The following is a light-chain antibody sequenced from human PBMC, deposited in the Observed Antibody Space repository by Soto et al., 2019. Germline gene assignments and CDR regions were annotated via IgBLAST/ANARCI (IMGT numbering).Light chain of an antibody. V-gene: IGKV1-27*01. Sequence: DIQMTQSNSSLSASVGDRVNITCRASQGISNYLAWYQQKPGKVPKLLIYAASTLQSGVPSRFSGSGSGTDFTLTISSLQPEDVATYYCQKYNSAPWTFGQGTKVDIK. CDR3: QKYNSAPWT. J-gene: IGKJ1*01. CDR2: AAS. CDR1: QGISNY.